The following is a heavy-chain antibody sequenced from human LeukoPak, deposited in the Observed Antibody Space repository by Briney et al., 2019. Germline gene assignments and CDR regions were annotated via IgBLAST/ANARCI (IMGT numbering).Heavy chain of an antibody. V-gene: IGHV1-2*02. CDR3: ARVDYYDSSGYGWFDP. D-gene: IGHD3-22*01. CDR2: INPNSGGT. Sequence: ASVKVSCKASGYTFTGYFMYWVRQAPGQGLEWMGWINPNSGGTNYAQKFQGRVTMTRDASISTAYMDLSRLRSDDTAVYYCARVDYYDSSGYGWFDPWGQGTLVTVSS. CDR1: GYTFTGYF. J-gene: IGHJ5*02.